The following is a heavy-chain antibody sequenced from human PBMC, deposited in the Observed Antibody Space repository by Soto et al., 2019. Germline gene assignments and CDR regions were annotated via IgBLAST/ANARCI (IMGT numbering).Heavy chain of an antibody. V-gene: IGHV4-34*01. Sequence: SETLSLTCAVYGGSFSGYYWSWIRQPPGKGLEWIGEINHSGSTNYNPSLKSRVTISVDTSKNQFSLKLSSVTAADTAVYYCARVGITMVRGDLVGGFDPWGQGTLVTVSS. J-gene: IGHJ5*02. CDR3: ARVGITMVRGDLVGGFDP. D-gene: IGHD3-10*01. CDR2: INHSGST. CDR1: GGSFSGYY.